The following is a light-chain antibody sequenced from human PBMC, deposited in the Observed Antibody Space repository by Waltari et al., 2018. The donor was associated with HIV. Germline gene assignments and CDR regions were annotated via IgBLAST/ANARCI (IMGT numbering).Light chain of an antibody. J-gene: IGLJ3*02. CDR3: GTCDSSQSVAV. V-gene: IGLV1-51*01. Sequence: QSVLTQPPSVSAAPGQKVTISCSGSTSNMGNHYVSRYHQFPGTAHKLLIADNNERLPGSHDRASGSRSGTAATLAITGRQAGDEADYDCGTCDSSQSVAVFGGGTKLTVL. CDR1: TSNMGNHY. CDR2: DNN.